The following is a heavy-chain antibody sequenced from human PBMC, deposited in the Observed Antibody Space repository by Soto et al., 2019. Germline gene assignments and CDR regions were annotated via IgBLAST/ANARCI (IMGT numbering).Heavy chain of an antibody. Sequence: GGSLRLSCAAPGFTFSSYDMHWVRQATGKGLEWVSAIGTAGDTYYPGSVKGRFTISRENAKNSLYLQMNSLRAGDTAVYYCARLGGEHRNDMHLNTYYYGSGSYYPTDAFDIWGQGTMVTVSS. D-gene: IGHD3-10*01. CDR2: IGTAGDT. CDR1: GFTFSSYD. J-gene: IGHJ3*02. V-gene: IGHV3-13*01. CDR3: ARLGGEHRNDMHLNTYYYGSGSYYPTDAFDI.